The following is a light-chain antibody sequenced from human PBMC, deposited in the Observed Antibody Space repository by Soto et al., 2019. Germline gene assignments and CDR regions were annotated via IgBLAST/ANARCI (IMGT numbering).Light chain of an antibody. J-gene: IGKJ4*01. V-gene: IGKV3-11*01. CDR1: ESVSNS. Sequence: ETVLTQSPATLSLSPGERATLPCRASESVSNSLAWYQHKPGQAPRLLIYNASNRATGIPARFSGSGSGTDFTLTISSLEPEDFAVYFCQHRAGWPPALTFGGGTKVDIK. CDR3: QHRAGWPPALT. CDR2: NAS.